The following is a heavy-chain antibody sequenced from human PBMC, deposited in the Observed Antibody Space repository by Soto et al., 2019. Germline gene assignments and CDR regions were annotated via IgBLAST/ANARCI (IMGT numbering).Heavy chain of an antibody. CDR2: IYPGDSDT. CDR3: ARRYYYDSSGPDYYYYGMYV. J-gene: IGHJ6*02. Sequence: GESLKISCKGSGYSFTSYWIGWVRQMPGKGLEWMGIIYPGDSDTRYSPSFQGQVTISADKSISTAYLQWSSLKASDTAMYYCARRYYYDSSGPDYYYYGMYVWGQGTTVTVSS. CDR1: GYSFTSYW. V-gene: IGHV5-51*01. D-gene: IGHD3-22*01.